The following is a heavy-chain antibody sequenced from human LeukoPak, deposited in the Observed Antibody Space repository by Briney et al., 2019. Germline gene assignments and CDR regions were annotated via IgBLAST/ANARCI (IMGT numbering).Heavy chain of an antibody. CDR1: GYTFTSYA. CDR2: INAGNGNT. J-gene: IGHJ4*02. V-gene: IGHV1-3*01. Sequence: ASVKVSCKASGYTFTSYAMHWVRQAPGQSLEWMGWINAGNGNTKYSQKFQGRVTITRDTSASTAYMELSSLRSEDTAVYYCARDSTGVSYYFDYWGQGTLVTVSS. D-gene: IGHD7-27*01. CDR3: ARDSTGVSYYFDY.